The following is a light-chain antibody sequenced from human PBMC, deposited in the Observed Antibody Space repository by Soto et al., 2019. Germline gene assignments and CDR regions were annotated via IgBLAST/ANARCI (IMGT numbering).Light chain of an antibody. Sequence: DIQMTQSPSSLSALVGERVTITCRATQTISNYLNWYQQRPGKAPKLLIYLASSLQSGVPSRFGGSGSGTDFTLTISSLQPEDSAAYYCQQSYGPPITFVQGTRLEIK. CDR2: LAS. J-gene: IGKJ5*01. CDR3: QQSYGPPIT. V-gene: IGKV1-39*01. CDR1: QTISNY.